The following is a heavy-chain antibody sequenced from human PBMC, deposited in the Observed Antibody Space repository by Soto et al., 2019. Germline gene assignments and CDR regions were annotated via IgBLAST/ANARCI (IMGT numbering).Heavy chain of an antibody. V-gene: IGHV1-69*02. D-gene: IGHD3-9*01. CDR2: IIPILGIA. Sequence: KVSCKASGGTFSSYTISWVRQAPGQGLEWMGRIIPILGIANYAQKFQGRVTITADKSTSTAYMELSSLRSEDTAVYYCARVDKYYDILTGPRDNNWFDPWGQGTLVTVSS. CDR3: ARVDKYYDILTGPRDNNWFDP. J-gene: IGHJ5*02. CDR1: GGTFSSYT.